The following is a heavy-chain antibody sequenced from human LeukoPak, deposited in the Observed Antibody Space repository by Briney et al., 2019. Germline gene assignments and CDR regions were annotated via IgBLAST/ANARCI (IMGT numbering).Heavy chain of an antibody. CDR3: AKQRRDSSGYSNDY. D-gene: IGHD3-22*01. CDR2: ISGSGGST. V-gene: IGHV3-23*01. CDR1: GFTFSSYA. J-gene: IGHJ4*02. Sequence: PGGSLSLSCAASGFTFSSYAMNWVRQAPGKGLEWVSGISGSGGSTYYADSVKGRFTISRDNSKNTLYLQINSLRAEDTAVYYCAKQRRDSSGYSNDYWGQGTLVTVSS.